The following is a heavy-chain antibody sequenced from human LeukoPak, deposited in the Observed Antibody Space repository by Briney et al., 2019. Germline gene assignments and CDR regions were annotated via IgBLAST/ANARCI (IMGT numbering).Heavy chain of an antibody. CDR1: GHSITSNNW. CDR3: ARDSDLTGYFSRFYYGLVV. J-gene: IGHJ6*04. CDR2: VYHSGST. Sequence: SGTLSLTCAVSGHSITSNNWWSWVRQPPGKGLEWIGEVYHSGSTNYHPSLKSRVTITVDKSNNQFSLKLTSVTTADTAVYYCARDSDLTGYFSRFYYGLVVWGKGTRSPSPQ. D-gene: IGHD3-9*01. V-gene: IGHV4-4*02.